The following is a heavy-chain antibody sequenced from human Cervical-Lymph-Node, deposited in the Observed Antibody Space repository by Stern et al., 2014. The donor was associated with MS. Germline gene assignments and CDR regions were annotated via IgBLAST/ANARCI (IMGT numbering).Heavy chain of an antibody. V-gene: IGHV3-21*01. J-gene: IGHJ4*02. CDR1: GFTFSSYS. Sequence: EVQLVQSGGGLVKPGGSLRLSCAASGFTFSSYSMSWVRQAPGKGLEWISSISSTSSYIYYADSVKGRFTVSRDNAKKSLYLQMNSLRAEDRAVYYCARDREGIVAAGPDYWGQGTLVTVSS. CDR2: ISSTSSYI. D-gene: IGHD6-13*01. CDR3: ARDREGIVAAGPDY.